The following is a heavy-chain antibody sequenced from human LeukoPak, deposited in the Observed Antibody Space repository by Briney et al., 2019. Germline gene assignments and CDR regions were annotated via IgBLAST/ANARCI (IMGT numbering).Heavy chain of an antibody. V-gene: IGHV3-64D*06. D-gene: IGHD6-19*01. Sequence: GGSLRLSCSASGFTFSSLTMHWVRQAPGKGLEYVSGIRSDGGNTYYADSVRGRFSISRDNSKSTLYLQMSSLRPEDTAVYYCVNQISGWVYWGQGTLVTVSS. CDR2: IRSDGGNT. CDR1: GFTFSSLT. CDR3: VNQISGWVY. J-gene: IGHJ4*02.